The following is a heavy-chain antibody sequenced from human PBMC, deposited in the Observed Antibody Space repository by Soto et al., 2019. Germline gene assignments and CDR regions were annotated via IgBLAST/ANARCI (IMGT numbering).Heavy chain of an antibody. Sequence: SETLSLTCTVSGGSISSSSYYWGWIRQPPGKGLEWIGSIYYSGSTYYNPSLKSRVTISVDTSKNQFSLKLSSVTAADTAVYYCARHRKLNYYDREYFQHWGQGTLVTVSS. D-gene: IGHD3-22*01. CDR2: IYYSGST. J-gene: IGHJ1*01. CDR1: GGSISSSSYY. CDR3: ARHRKLNYYDREYFQH. V-gene: IGHV4-39*01.